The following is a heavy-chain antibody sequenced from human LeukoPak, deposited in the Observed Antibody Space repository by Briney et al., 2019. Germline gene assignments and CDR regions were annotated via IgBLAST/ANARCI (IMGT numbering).Heavy chain of an antibody. CDR2: ISPYSGNT. D-gene: IGHD6-19*01. CDR1: GYLFINYG. V-gene: IGHV1-18*01. CDR3: ARTSGVSVAGSPYYFDF. J-gene: IGHJ4*02. Sequence: ASVRASCKASGYLFINYGISWLRQAPGQGLECMGWISPYSGNTDYPQKLQGRVTMTTDTSTTTAYMELRSLSFDDTAVYYCARTSGVSVAGSPYYFDFWGQGTLISVSS.